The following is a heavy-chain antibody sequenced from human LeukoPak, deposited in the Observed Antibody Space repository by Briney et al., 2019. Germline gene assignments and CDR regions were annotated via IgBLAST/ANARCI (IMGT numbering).Heavy chain of an antibody. J-gene: IGHJ4*02. V-gene: IGHV3-66*01. CDR2: IYSDGKT. CDR3: TYGDYPLTY. D-gene: IGHD4-17*01. CDR1: GLSVSGNY. Sequence: GGSLRLSCTASGLSVSGNYWHWVRQAPGKALEWVSIIYSDGKTLFTKSVKGRFTFSRDKSKNTFYLQMNSLRAEDTAVYFCTYGDYPLTYWGQGTLVTVSS.